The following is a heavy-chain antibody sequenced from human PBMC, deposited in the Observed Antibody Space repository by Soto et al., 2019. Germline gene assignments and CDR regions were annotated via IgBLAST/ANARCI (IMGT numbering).Heavy chain of an antibody. Sequence: EVQLLESGGGLVQPGGSLRLSCAASGFTCSSYAMSWVRQAPGKGLEWVSAISGSGGSTYYADSVKGRFTISRDNSKNTLYLQMNSLRAEDTAVYYCANDITIFGVVIDDYYYYMDVWGKGTTVTVSS. CDR2: ISGSGGST. J-gene: IGHJ6*03. CDR1: GFTCSSYA. CDR3: ANDITIFGVVIDDYYYYMDV. D-gene: IGHD3-3*01. V-gene: IGHV3-23*01.